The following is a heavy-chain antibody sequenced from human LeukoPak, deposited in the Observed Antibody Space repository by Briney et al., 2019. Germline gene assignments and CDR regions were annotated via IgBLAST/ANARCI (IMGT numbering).Heavy chain of an antibody. D-gene: IGHD3-22*01. V-gene: IGHV4-59*08. J-gene: IGHJ4*02. CDR2: IHYSGST. CDR1: GGXISSYW. CDR3: ARHGSDYYDSSGYYGV. Sequence: PSETLSLTCTVSGGXISSYWCSWIRQPPGKGLEWIGYIHYSGSTNYNPSLKSRVTISVDTSKNQLSLKLSSVTAADTAVYYCARHGSDYYDSSGYYGVWGQGTLVTVSS.